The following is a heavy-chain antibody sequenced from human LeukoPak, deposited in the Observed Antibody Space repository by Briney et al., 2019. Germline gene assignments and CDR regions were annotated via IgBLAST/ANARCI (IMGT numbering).Heavy chain of an antibody. V-gene: IGHV4-4*02. Sequence: SGTLSLTCAVSGGSISSSNWWSWIRQPPGKGLEWIGYIYYSGSTNYNPSLKSRVTISVDTSKNQFSLKLSSVTAADTAVYYCATGGDYYYYMDVWGKGTTVTISS. CDR3: ATGGDYYYYMDV. CDR2: IYYSGST. CDR1: GGSISSSNW. J-gene: IGHJ6*03.